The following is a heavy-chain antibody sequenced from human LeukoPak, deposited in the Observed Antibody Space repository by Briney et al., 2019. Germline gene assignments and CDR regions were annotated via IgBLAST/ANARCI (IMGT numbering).Heavy chain of an antibody. CDR3: ARDDNDSPLFDP. V-gene: IGHV3-74*01. J-gene: IGHJ5*02. D-gene: IGHD3-22*01. CDR2: INSDWSST. Sequence: PGGSLRLSCAASGFTFSSYWLHWVRQAPGKGLVWVSRINSDWSSTSYADSVKGRFTTSRDNAKNTLYLQMNSLRAEDTAVYYCARDDNDSPLFDPWGQGTLVTVSS. CDR1: GFTFSSYW.